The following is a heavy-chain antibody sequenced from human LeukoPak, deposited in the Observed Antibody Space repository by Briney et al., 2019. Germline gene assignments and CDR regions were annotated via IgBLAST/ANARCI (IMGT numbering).Heavy chain of an antibody. J-gene: IGHJ4*02. CDR2: IYYSGGT. CDR1: GGSINSWNYH. CDR3: ARHGGGGLDY. V-gene: IGHV4-39*01. D-gene: IGHD2-15*01. Sequence: PSETLSLTCSVSGGSINSWNYHWAWIRQSPGEGLEWIGNIYYSGGTYYKPSLKSRATISVDTSKNQLSLKLSSVTAADTAVYYCARHGGGGLDYWGQGSLVTVSS.